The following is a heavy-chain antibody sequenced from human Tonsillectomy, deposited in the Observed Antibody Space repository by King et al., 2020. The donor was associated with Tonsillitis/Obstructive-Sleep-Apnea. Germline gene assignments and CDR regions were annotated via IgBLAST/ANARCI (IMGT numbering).Heavy chain of an antibody. CDR2: INPSGGST. CDR3: ARVHRSITIFGVVTPRYYYYMDV. Sequence: QLVQSGAEVKKPGASVKVSCKASGYTFTSYYMHWVRQAPGQGLEWMGIINPSGGSTSYAQKFQGRVTMTRDTSTSTVYMELSSLRSEDTAVYYCARVHRSITIFGVVTPRYYYYMDVWGKGTTVTVSS. CDR1: GYTFTSYY. D-gene: IGHD3-3*01. J-gene: IGHJ6*03. V-gene: IGHV1-46*01.